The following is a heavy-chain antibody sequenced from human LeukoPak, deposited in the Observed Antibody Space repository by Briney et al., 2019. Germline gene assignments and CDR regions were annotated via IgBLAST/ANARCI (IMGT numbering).Heavy chain of an antibody. Sequence: SETLSLTCTVSGGSISSYYWSWIRQPPGKGLEWIGYIYYSGSTKYNPSLKSRVTLSVDTSKNQFSLKLSSVTAADTAVYYCARHAYSFPHYFDYWGQGTLVTVSS. CDR1: GGSISSYY. CDR3: ARHAYSFPHYFDY. CDR2: IYYSGST. J-gene: IGHJ4*02. V-gene: IGHV4-59*08. D-gene: IGHD3-16*01.